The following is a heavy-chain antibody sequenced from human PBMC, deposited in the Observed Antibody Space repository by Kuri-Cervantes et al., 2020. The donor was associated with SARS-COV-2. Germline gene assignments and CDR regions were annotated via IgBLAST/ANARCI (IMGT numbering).Heavy chain of an antibody. CDR2: IKQDGSEE. CDR3: AREDSGTNDAFDF. D-gene: IGHD3-10*01. Sequence: GESLKISCAASGFIFSGYCMTWVRQAPGKGLEWVANIKQDGSEEYYVDSVKGRFTISRDNAKNSLYLQMNSLRAGDTAVYYCAREDSGTNDAFDFWGQGATVTVSS. J-gene: IGHJ3*01. CDR1: GFIFSGYC. V-gene: IGHV3-7*03.